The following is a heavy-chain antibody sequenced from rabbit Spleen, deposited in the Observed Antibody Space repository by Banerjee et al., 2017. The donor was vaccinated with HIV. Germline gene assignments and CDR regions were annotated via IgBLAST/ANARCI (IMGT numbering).Heavy chain of an antibody. CDR3: ARDGVGGSYFAL. V-gene: IGHV1S40*01. D-gene: IGHD8-1*01. CDR2: IFTGNVKT. CDR1: GIDFSRGYD. Sequence: QQLVESGGGLVKPGASLTLTCKASGIDFSRGYDMCWVRLAPGKGLEWIGCIFTGNVKTYYASWAKGRFTISKTSSTTVTLQMTSLTVADTATYFCARDGVGGSYFALWGPGTLVTVS. J-gene: IGHJ4*01.